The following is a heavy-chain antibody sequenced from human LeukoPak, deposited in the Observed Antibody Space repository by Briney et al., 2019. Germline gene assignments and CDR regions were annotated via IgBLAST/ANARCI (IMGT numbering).Heavy chain of an antibody. CDR3: ARDADRPCADYYYGMDV. CDR2: IYYSGST. J-gene: IGHJ6*02. Sequence: SETLSLTCTVSGGSISSYYWSWIRQPPGKGLEWMGYIYYSGSTNYNHSLKSRVTISVDPTKNQFYLKLSSVTAADTGVYYCARDADRPCADYYYGMDVWGQGTTVTVSS. CDR1: GGSISSYY. V-gene: IGHV4-59*01.